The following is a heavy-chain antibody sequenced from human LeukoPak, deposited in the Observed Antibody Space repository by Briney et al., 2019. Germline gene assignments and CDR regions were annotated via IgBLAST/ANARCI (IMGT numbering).Heavy chain of an antibody. Sequence: ASVKVSCKASGYIFTSYVISWVRQAPGQGLEWMGWISAYNGKATNAQKLQGRVTMTADTSTSTAYMELRSLRSDDTAVYYCARGCTGGSCLDSMVTRPFDYWGQGTLVTVSS. CDR1: GYIFTSYV. J-gene: IGHJ4*02. D-gene: IGHD2-15*01. V-gene: IGHV1-18*01. CDR3: ARGCTGGSCLDSMVTRPFDY. CDR2: ISAYNGKA.